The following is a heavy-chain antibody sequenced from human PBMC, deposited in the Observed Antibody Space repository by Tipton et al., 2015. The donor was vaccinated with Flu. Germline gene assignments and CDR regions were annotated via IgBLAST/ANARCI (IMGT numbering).Heavy chain of an antibody. Sequence: TLSLTCAVYDSSLSGYYWTWIRQPPGKGLEWIGEINYSGSTKYNPFFKSRVTISVDTSKKQFSLKLTSVTAADTAVYYCARGGTVTEFDFWGQGTLVTVSP. D-gene: IGHD2-21*02. CDR1: DSSLSGYY. J-gene: IGHJ4*02. CDR2: INYSGST. V-gene: IGHV4-34*01. CDR3: ARGGTVTEFDF.